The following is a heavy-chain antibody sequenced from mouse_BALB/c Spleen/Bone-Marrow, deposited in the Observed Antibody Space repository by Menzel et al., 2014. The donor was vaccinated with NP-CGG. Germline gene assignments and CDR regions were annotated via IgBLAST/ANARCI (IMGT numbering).Heavy chain of an antibody. CDR3: ARGISTMITAWFAY. CDR2: INPYNGGT. V-gene: IGHV1-26*01. D-gene: IGHD2-4*01. J-gene: IGHJ3*01. CDR1: GYSFTGYT. Sequence: VQLQQSGPELVKPGASMKISCKASGYSFTGYTMNWVKQSHGKNLEWIGLINPYNGGTSYNQKFKGKATLTVDKSSSTAYMELLSLTSEDSAAYYCARGISTMITAWFAYWGQGTLVTVSA.